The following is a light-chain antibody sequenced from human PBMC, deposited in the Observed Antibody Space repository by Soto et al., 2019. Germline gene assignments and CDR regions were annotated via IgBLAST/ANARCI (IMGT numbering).Light chain of an antibody. V-gene: IGKV3-15*01. Sequence: EIVMTQSPGTLSVSPGERATLSCRASQSVYMNLAWYQQKPGQPPRLLIYGASTRATGIPVRFSGSGSGTEFTLTISSLQSEDFAVYYCQQYNNWPPYTFGQGTKLEIK. CDR1: QSVYMN. CDR2: GAS. J-gene: IGKJ2*01. CDR3: QQYNNWPPYT.